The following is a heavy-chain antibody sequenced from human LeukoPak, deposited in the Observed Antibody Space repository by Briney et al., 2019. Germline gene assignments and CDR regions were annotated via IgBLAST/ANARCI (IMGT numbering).Heavy chain of an antibody. V-gene: IGHV3-33*01. J-gene: IGHJ4*02. CDR2: VWYDGSKT. Sequence: PGGSLRLSCAASGFTFSSYAMHWVRQAPGKGLEWVAVVWYDGSKTYPADSVKGRITISRDDSKNTLYLQMNSLRAEDTAVYYCARGVDYYDSGGTIYYWGQGTLVTVSS. D-gene: IGHD3-22*01. CDR1: GFTFSSYA. CDR3: ARGVDYYDSGGTIYY.